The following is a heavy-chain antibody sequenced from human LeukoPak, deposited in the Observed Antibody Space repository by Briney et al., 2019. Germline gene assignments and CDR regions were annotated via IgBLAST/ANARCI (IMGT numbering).Heavy chain of an antibody. D-gene: IGHD5-18*01. CDR2: INHSGST. CDR3: ARRPWIQLWLDSYYYYYGMDV. J-gene: IGHJ6*02. Sequence: SETLSLTCAVYGGSFSGYYWSWIRQPPGKGLEWIGEINHSGSTNYNPSLKSRVTISVDTSKNQFSLKLSSVTAADTAVYYCARRPWIQLWLDSYYYYYGMDVWGQGTTVTVSS. CDR1: GGSFSGYY. V-gene: IGHV4-34*01.